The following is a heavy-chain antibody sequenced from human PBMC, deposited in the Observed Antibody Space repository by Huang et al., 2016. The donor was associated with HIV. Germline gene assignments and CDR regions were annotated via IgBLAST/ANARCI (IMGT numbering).Heavy chain of an antibody. V-gene: IGHV4-34*01. D-gene: IGHD6-13*01. CDR3: ARASWYEPRSWYFGL. CDR2: INDNGYT. CDR1: GGSVSGHY. Sequence: QVQLQQWGAGLLKPSETLSLTCAVYGGSVSGHYWSWFRQPPGKGLEWIAEINDNGYTNYSPSLKSRFTIAVHTSRNQFSLKLNSVTAADAAVYYCARASWYEPRSWYFGLWGRGTLVTVSS. J-gene: IGHJ2*01.